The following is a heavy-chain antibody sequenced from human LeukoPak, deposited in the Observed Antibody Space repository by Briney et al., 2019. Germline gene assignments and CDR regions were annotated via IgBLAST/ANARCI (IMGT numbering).Heavy chain of an antibody. CDR3: TTESSGSLPY. CDR2: IKNKADRGEI. CDR1: GFSFSDAY. Sequence: GGSLRLSCAASGFSFSDAYINWVRQIPGTGLEWVGLIKNKADRGEIEYAAPVKDRFTISRDDSKNTVYLQMSSLKTEDTAVYYCTTESSGSLPYWGQGTLVTVSS. D-gene: IGHD1-26*01. J-gene: IGHJ4*02. V-gene: IGHV3-15*07.